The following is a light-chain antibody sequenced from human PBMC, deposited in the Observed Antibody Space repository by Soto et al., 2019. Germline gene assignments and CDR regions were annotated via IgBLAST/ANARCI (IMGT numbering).Light chain of an antibody. CDR1: SSDVGAHHS. CDR3: SSFTDTGTVM. Sequence: QSVLTQPASVSGSPGQSFTISCTGTSSDVGAHHSVSWYQQHPGKAPKLIIFDVSNRPSGVSNRFSGSKSGNTASLTISGLHAEDGADYYCSSFTDTGTVMFGGGTQLTVL. CDR2: DVS. V-gene: IGLV2-14*03. J-gene: IGLJ3*02.